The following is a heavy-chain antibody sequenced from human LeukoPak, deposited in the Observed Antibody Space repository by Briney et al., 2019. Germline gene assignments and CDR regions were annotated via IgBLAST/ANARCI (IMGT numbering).Heavy chain of an antibody. J-gene: IGHJ4*02. CDR3: AKVLFDGSGWTGFDY. V-gene: IGHV3-30*18. CDR2: ISYDGSNK. D-gene: IGHD6-19*01. Sequence: GRSLRLSCAASGFTFSSYGMHWVRQAPGKGLEWVAVISYDGSNKYYADSVKGRFTISRDNSKNTLYLQMNSLRAEDTAVYYCAKVLFDGSGWTGFDYWGQGTLVTVSS. CDR1: GFTFSSYG.